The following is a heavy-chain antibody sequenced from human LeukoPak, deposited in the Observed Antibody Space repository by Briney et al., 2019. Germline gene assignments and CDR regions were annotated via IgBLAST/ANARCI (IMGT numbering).Heavy chain of an antibody. CDR2: INHSGST. CDR1: GGSFSGYY. Sequence: SETLSLTCAVYGGSFSGYYWSWIRQPPGKGLEWIGEINHSGSTNYNPSLKSRVTISVDTSRNQFSLKLSSVTAADTAVYYWARVLQWTAIPDYWGQETLVPFP. V-gene: IGHV4-34*01. CDR3: ARVLQWTAIPDY. D-gene: IGHD2-21*02. J-gene: IGHJ4*02.